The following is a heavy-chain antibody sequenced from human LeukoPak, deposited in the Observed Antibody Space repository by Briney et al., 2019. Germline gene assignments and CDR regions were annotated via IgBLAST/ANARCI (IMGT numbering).Heavy chain of an antibody. J-gene: IGHJ4*02. CDR3: AKEQAFWSGYDPLDY. D-gene: IGHD3-3*01. V-gene: IGHV3-9*01. CDR1: GFTFDDYA. CDR2: ISWNSGSI. Sequence: GGSLRLSFAASGFTFDDYAMHWVRQAPGKGLEWVSGISWNSGSIGYADSVKGRFTISRDNAKNFLYLQMNGLRAEDTALYYCAKEQAFWSGYDPLDYWGQGTLVTVSS.